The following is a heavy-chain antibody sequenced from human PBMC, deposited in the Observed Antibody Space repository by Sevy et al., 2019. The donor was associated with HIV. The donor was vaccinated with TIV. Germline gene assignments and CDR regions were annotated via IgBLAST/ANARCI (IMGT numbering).Heavy chain of an antibody. Sequence: GGSLRLSCVASGFTFDSYAMSWVRQAPGKGLQWVSVVSGSGGSTYYAQSVKGRFTISRDNARNSLYLQMNSLRAEDTAVYYCARDLPPSATTVAHFDCWGQGTLVTVSS. CDR1: GFTFDSYA. CDR2: VSGSGGST. V-gene: IGHV3-23*01. CDR3: ARDLPPSATTVAHFDC. D-gene: IGHD4-17*01. J-gene: IGHJ4*02.